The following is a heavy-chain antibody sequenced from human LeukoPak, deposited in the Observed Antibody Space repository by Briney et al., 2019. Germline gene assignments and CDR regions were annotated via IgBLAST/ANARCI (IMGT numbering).Heavy chain of an antibody. CDR1: GGTFSSYA. V-gene: IGHV1-69*05. CDR3: ARDLRHDFWSGYYSDY. CDR2: IIPIFGTA. D-gene: IGHD3-3*01. J-gene: IGHJ4*02. Sequence: GASVKVSCKASGGTFSSYAISWLRQAPGQGLEWMGRIIPIFGTANYAQKFQGRFTMTTDESTSTAYMELSSLRSEDTAVYYCARDLRHDFWSGYYSDYWGQGTLVTVSS.